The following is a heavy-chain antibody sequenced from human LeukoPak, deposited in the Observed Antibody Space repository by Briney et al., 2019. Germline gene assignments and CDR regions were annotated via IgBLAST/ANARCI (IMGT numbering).Heavy chain of an antibody. J-gene: IGHJ5*02. CDR2: IRYDGSNK. CDR1: GFTFSSYG. V-gene: IGHV3-30*02. D-gene: IGHD1-26*01. CDR3: AKDLSGSYSNGFDP. Sequence: GGSPRLSCAASGFTFSSYGMHWVRQAPGKGLEWVAFIRYDGSNKYYADSVKGRFTISRDNSKNTLYLQMNSLRAEDTAVYYCAKDLSGSYSNGFDPWGQGTLVTVSS.